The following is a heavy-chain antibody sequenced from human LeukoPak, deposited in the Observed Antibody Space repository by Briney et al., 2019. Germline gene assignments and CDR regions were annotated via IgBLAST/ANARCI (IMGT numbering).Heavy chain of an antibody. J-gene: IGHJ4*02. CDR2: INPSGRST. V-gene: IGHV1-46*01. D-gene: IGHD1-26*01. CDR1: GGTFSSYA. CDR3: ARSEWELLYFDY. Sequence: ASVKLSCKASGGTFSSYAISWVRQAPGQGLEWMGIINPSGRSTSYAQKFQGRVTMTRDMSTSTVYMELSSRRSEDTAVYYCARSEWELLYFDYWGQGTLVTVSS.